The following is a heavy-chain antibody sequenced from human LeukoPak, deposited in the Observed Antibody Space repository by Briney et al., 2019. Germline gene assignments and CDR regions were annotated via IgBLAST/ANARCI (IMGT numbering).Heavy chain of an antibody. D-gene: IGHD3-10*01. J-gene: IGHJ4*02. V-gene: IGHV3-20*04. CDR1: GFTFDDYG. CDR2: INWNGGGT. CDR3: ARGLTMVRGVILGY. Sequence: PGGSLRLSCAASGFTFDDYGMSWVRQAPGKGLEWVSGINWNGGGTGYADSVKGRFTISRDNAKNSLYLQMNSLRAEDTALYYCARGLTMVRGVILGYWGQGTLVTVSS.